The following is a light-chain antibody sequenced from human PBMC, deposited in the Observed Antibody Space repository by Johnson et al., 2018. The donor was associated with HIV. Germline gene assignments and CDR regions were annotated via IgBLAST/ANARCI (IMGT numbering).Light chain of an antibody. V-gene: IGLV1-51*01. Sequence: SVLTQPPSVSAAPGQKVTISCSGSSSNIGNNYVSWYQQLPGTAPKLLIYDNNNRPSWIPDRFSGSKSGTSSTLGITGLPTADDSDYYCATWDSSLSASYVCGTGTKVTVL. CDR1: SSNIGNNY. CDR2: DNN. J-gene: IGLJ1*01. CDR3: ATWDSSLSASYV.